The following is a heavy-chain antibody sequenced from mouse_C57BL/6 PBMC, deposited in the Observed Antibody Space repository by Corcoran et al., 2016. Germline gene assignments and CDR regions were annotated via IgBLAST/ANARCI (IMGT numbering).Heavy chain of an antibody. CDR2: INPNNGGT. J-gene: IGHJ1*03. CDR3: ARAEDFDV. CDR1: GYTFTDYY. Sequence: EVQLQQSGPELVKPGASVKISCKASGYTFTDYYMNWVKQSHGKSLEWIGDINPNNGGTIYNQKFKGKDTLTVDKSSSTAYMELSSLTSEDTAVYYCARAEDFDVWGTGTTVTVSS. V-gene: IGHV1-26*01.